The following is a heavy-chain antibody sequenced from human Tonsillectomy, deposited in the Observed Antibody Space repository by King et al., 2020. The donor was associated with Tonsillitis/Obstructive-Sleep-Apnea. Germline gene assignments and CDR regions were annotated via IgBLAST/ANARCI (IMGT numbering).Heavy chain of an antibody. D-gene: IGHD1-26*01. V-gene: IGHV1-18*01. Sequence: QLVQSGAEVKKPGASVKVSCKASGYTFTSYGISWVRQAPGQGLEWMGWISAYNGNSNYAQKLQGRVTMTTDTSTSTAYMELRSLRSDDTAVYYCARDDRISAASGSRNWFDPWGQGTLVTVSS. CDR1: GYTFTSYG. CDR3: ARDDRISAASGSRNWFDP. CDR2: ISAYNGNS. J-gene: IGHJ5*02.